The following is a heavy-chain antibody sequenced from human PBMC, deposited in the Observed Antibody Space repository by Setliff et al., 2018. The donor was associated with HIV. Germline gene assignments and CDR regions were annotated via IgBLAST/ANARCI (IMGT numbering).Heavy chain of an antibody. J-gene: IGHJ5*02. CDR3: ARATSPRPMIRGGWFDP. V-gene: IGHV4-39*01. D-gene: IGHD3-22*01. Sequence: SETLSLTCTVSGGSIDSTSYYWGWIRQPPGKGLEWIGNIYYTGNTNDNPSLKSRVTISVDTSKNQFSLKLRSVTVADTATYYCARATSPRPMIRGGWFDPWGQGILVTVSS. CDR1: GGSIDSTSYY. CDR2: IYYTGNT.